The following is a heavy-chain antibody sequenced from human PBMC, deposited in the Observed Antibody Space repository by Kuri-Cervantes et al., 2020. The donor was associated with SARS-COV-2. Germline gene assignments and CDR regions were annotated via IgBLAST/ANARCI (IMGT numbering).Heavy chain of an antibody. CDR3: VGVLSNWFDP. J-gene: IGHJ5*02. D-gene: IGHD2/OR15-2a*01. CDR1: GASISNSY. V-gene: IGHV4-4*07. CDR2: ISGRGDT. Sequence: SETLSLTCTVSGASISNSYWNWIRHPAGKPLQWIGRISGRGDTIYNPSLKSRASMSVVTPKNQFSLTLTSVTAADTAVYYCVGVLSNWFDPWGQGTLVTVSS.